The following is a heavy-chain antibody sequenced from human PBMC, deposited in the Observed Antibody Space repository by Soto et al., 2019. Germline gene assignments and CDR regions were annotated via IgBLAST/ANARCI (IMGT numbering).Heavy chain of an antibody. Sequence: EVQLVESGGGLVQPGGSLRLSCVASGFTLSRYSMNWVRQAPGKGLEWVSYISRSSSTIYYADSVKGRFTISRDNAENSLCLQVNCLSDEETAVYCCARDLAGGIPDGWGQGTRVNVSS. CDR3: ARDLAGGIPDG. CDR2: ISRSSSTI. D-gene: IGHD6-13*01. V-gene: IGHV3-48*02. CDR1: GFTLSRYS. J-gene: IGHJ4*02.